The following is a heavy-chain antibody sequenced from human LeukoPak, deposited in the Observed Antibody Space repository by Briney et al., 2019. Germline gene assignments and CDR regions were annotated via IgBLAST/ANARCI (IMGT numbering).Heavy chain of an antibody. CDR3: ARHPLTGAYDYYFHSMDI. J-gene: IGHJ6*03. CDR2: IKQDGSEK. D-gene: IGHD3-9*01. Sequence: PGGSLRLSCAASGFTFSSYAMSWVRQAPGKGLEWVANIKQDGSEKYYVDSVKGRFTISRDNAKNSLYLQMNSLRAEDTAVYYCARHPLTGAYDYYFHSMDIWGEGTTVTISS. CDR1: GFTFSSYA. V-gene: IGHV3-7*01.